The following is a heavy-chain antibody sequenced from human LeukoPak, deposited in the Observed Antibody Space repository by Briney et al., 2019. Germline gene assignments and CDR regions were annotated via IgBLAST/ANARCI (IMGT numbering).Heavy chain of an antibody. D-gene: IGHD3-3*01. V-gene: IGHV3-53*01. CDR1: EFNFSSNY. CDR3: AREYEQT. CDR2: SYSGDST. Sequence: GGSLRLSCAASEFNFSSNYMSWVRQAPGKGLEWISVSYSGDSTYCADAVKGRFTVSRDNCKNTLYLQMNSLRAEDTAVYHCAREYEQTWGQGALVTVSS. J-gene: IGHJ5*02.